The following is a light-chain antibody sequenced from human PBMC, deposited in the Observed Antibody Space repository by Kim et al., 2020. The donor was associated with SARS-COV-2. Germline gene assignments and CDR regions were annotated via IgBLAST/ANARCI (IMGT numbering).Light chain of an antibody. V-gene: IGLV3-10*01. J-gene: IGLJ3*02. Sequence: SYELTQPPSVSVFPGQTARITCSGDALPKKYAYWYQQKSGQAPVLVIYEDSERPSGIPERFSGSTSGTVATLTISEAQVEDEADYYCYSTDSSGSHGVFGGGTQLTVL. CDR1: ALPKKY. CDR3: YSTDSSGSHGV. CDR2: EDS.